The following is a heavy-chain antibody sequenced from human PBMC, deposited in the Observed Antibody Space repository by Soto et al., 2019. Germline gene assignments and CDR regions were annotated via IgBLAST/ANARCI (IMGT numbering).Heavy chain of an antibody. CDR2: INPNSGGT. CDR1: GYTFTGYY. D-gene: IGHD5-12*01. CDR3: AREGGDLRRDGYNYDY. J-gene: IGHJ4*02. Sequence: QVQLVQSGAEVKKPGASVKVSCKASGYTFTGYYMHWVRQAPGQGLEWMGWINPNSGGTNYAQKFQGWVTMTRDTSISTAYMELSRLRSDDTAVYYCAREGGDLRRDGYNYDYWGQGTLVTVSS. V-gene: IGHV1-2*04.